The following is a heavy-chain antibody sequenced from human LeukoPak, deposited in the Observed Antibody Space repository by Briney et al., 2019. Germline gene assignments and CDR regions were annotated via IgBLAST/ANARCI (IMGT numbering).Heavy chain of an antibody. D-gene: IGHD2-15*01. CDR2: INSNSAGT. CDR3: TRGHVALSLHS. V-gene: IGHV1-2*02. J-gene: IGHJ5*02. CDR1: GYTFTDYY. Sequence: ASVKVSCKTSGYTFTDYYIHWVRQAPGQGLEWMGWINSNSAGTNYAQKFKGRVTVTSDTSISTAYMELSGLRSDDTAVYYCTRGHVALSLHSWGQGTLVTVSS.